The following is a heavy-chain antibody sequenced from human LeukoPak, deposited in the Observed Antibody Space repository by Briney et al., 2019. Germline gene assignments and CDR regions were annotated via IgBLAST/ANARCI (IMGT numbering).Heavy chain of an antibody. CDR2: IYYSGIT. J-gene: IGHJ4*02. CDR3: ATVAVIRGVTYFDY. CDR1: GGSISSYY. D-gene: IGHD3-10*01. Sequence: SETLSLTCTVSGGSISSYYWSWLRQPPGKGLEWIGFIYYSGITDYNPSLKSRVTISVDTSKNQFSLKLTSVTAADTAVYYCATVAVIRGVTYFDYWGQGTLVTVSS. V-gene: IGHV4-59*01.